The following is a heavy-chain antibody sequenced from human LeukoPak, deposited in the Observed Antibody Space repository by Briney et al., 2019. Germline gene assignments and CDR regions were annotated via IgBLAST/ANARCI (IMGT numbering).Heavy chain of an antibody. Sequence: PGESLRLSCAASGFTFSDYYMSWIRQAPGKGLEWVSYISSSGSTIYYADSVKGRFTISRDNAKNSLYLQMNSLRAEDTAVYYCAREGRGDYDFWSGYYHYYYYGMDVWGQGTTVTVSS. CDR2: ISSSGSTI. J-gene: IGHJ6*02. CDR3: AREGRGDYDFWSGYYHYYYYGMDV. CDR1: GFTFSDYY. V-gene: IGHV3-11*01. D-gene: IGHD3-3*01.